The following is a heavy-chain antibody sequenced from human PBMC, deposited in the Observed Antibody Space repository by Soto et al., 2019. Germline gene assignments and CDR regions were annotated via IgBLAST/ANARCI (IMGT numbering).Heavy chain of an antibody. Sequence: PGGSLRLSCAASGFTFSSYDMQWVRQATGKGLEWVSAIGTAGDTYYPGSVKGRFTISRENAKNSLYLQMNSLRAGDTAVYYCERSPPVGYHSYSGIDARAQDNTVPVSS. CDR1: GFTFSSYD. CDR2: IGTAGDT. D-gene: IGHD3-22*01. J-gene: IGHJ6*02. CDR3: ERSPPVGYHSYSGIDA. V-gene: IGHV3-13*04.